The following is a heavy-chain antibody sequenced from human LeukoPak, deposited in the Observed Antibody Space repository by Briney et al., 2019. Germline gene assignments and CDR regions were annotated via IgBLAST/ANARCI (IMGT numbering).Heavy chain of an antibody. CDR2: IIPIFGTA. CDR1: GGTFSSYA. CDR3: ASGVYYYDSSGYYDYFDY. V-gene: IGHV1-69*13. D-gene: IGHD3-22*01. J-gene: IGHJ4*02. Sequence: ASVKVSCKASGGTFSSYAISWVRQAPGQGVEWVGGIIPIFGTANYAQKFQGRVKITADESTSTAYMELSSLRSEDTAVYYCASGVYYYDSSGYYDYFDYWGQGTLVTVSS.